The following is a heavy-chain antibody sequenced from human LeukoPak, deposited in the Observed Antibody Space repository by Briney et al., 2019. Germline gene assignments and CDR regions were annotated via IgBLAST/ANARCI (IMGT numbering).Heavy chain of an antibody. CDR1: GFTFSSYS. CDR2: ISSSSSYI. V-gene: IGHV3-21*01. CDR3: ARGRLYDYVWGSYRYFDDY. D-gene: IGHD3-16*02. J-gene: IGHJ4*02. Sequence: GGSLRLSCAASGFTFSSYSMNWVRQAPGKGLEWVSSISSSSSYIYYADSVKGRFTISRDNAKNSLYPQMNSLRAEDTAVYYCARGRLYDYVWGSYRYFDDYWGQGTLVTVSS.